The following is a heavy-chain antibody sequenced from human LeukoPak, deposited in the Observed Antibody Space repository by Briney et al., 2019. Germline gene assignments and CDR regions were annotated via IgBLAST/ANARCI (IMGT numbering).Heavy chain of an antibody. V-gene: IGHV3-21*01. J-gene: IGHJ3*02. CDR1: GFTFSNYN. Sequence: GSLRLSCAASGFTFSNYNMNWVRQAPGEGLGWVSSISSSSSYKYYADSVKGRFTISRDNAKNSLYLQMNSLRAEDTAVYYCARDRDYGDYVGAFDIWGQGTMVTVSS. CDR3: ARDRDYGDYVGAFDI. D-gene: IGHD4-17*01. CDR2: ISSSSSYK.